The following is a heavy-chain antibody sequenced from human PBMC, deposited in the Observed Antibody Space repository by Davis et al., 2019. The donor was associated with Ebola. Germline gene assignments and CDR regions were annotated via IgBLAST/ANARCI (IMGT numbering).Heavy chain of an antibody. Sequence: ASVKVSCKASGYTFTGYYMHWVRQAPGQGLEWMGGINPKSGATTYAQRFQGRVTMTRDTSSGTAYMDLGSLKSDDTAVYYCARGPAANAPLDYWGQGTLVTVSS. CDR3: ARGPAANAPLDY. J-gene: IGHJ4*02. CDR1: GYTFTGYY. D-gene: IGHD2-2*01. V-gene: IGHV1-2*02. CDR2: INPKSGAT.